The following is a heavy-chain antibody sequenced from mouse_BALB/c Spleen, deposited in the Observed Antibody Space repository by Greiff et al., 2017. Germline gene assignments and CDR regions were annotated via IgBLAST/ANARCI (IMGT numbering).Heavy chain of an antibody. CDR1: GYAFSSSW. J-gene: IGHJ1*01. CDR3: ARGYSWYFDV. Sequence: QVQLQQSGPELVKPGASVKISCKASGYAFSSSWMNWVKQRPGQGLEWIGRIYPGDGDTNYNGKFKGKATLTADKSSSTAYMQLSSLTSVDSAVYFCARGYSWYFDVWGAGTTVTVSS. D-gene: IGHD2-3*01. CDR2: IYPGDGDT. V-gene: IGHV1-82*01.